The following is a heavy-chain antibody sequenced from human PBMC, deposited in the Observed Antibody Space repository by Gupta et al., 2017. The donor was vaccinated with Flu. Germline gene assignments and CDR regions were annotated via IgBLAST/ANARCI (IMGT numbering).Heavy chain of an antibody. CDR1: GGSIRVYY. D-gene: IGHD3-16*01. V-gene: IGHV4-59*01. CDR2: VYDTGST. Sequence: TCTVSGGSIRVYYWTWIRQVPGKGLEWIGNVYDTGSTNYNPSLKSRVTISLDKSKNQFSLKLSSVAAADTAIYYCARDKVRVLLWGQGTVVT. J-gene: IGHJ4*02. CDR3: ARDKVRVLL.